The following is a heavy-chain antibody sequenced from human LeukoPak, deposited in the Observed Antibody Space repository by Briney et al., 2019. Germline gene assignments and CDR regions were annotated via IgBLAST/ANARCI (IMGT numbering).Heavy chain of an antibody. CDR1: GYTFTGYY. CDR3: ARVDDIVQLPNGY. D-gene: IGHD2-15*01. V-gene: IGHV1-2*02. Sequence: ASVKVSCEASGYTFTGYYMHWVRQAPGQGLEWMGWINPNSGGTNYAQKLQGRVTMTTDTSTSTAYMELRSLRSDDTAVYYCARVDDIVQLPNGYWGQGTLVTVSS. J-gene: IGHJ4*02. CDR2: INPNSGGT.